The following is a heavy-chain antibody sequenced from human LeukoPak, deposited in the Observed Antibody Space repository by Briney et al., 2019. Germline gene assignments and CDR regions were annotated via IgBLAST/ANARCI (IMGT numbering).Heavy chain of an antibody. J-gene: IGHJ4*02. CDR1: GFTFSSYG. CDR3: AKEGMVTPIDY. D-gene: IGHD2-21*02. V-gene: IGHV3-30*02. CDR2: IRYDGSNQ. Sequence: GGSLRLSCGASGFTFSSYGMHWVHQAPGKGLEWVAFIRYDGSNQYYTNSVKGRFTISRDNSKNTLYVQMNSLRGDDTGVYYCAKEGMVTPIDYWGQGTLVTVSS.